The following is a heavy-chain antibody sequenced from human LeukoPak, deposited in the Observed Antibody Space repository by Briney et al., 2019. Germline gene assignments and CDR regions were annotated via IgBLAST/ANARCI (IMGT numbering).Heavy chain of an antibody. CDR2: LLFDGINK. CDR1: EFSFSSYG. D-gene: IGHD3-22*01. V-gene: IGHV3-33*01. CDR3: ARARNNYDSSGYSALDY. J-gene: IGHJ4*02. Sequence: GGSLRLSCAASEFSFSSYGMHWVRRAPGKGLQWVASLLFDGINKYHAESVKGRFTISRDNSQSTLYLKMNSLRAEDTAVYYCARARNNYDSSGYSALDYWGQGTLVSVST.